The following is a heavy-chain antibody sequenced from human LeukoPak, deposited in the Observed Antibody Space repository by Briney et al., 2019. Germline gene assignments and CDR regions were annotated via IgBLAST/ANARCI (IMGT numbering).Heavy chain of an antibody. J-gene: IGHJ4*02. D-gene: IGHD3-22*01. CDR2: ISYDGSNK. V-gene: IGHV3-30*18. CDR3: AKDMGSHYYDDSGYFFDW. Sequence: PGGSLRLSCAASGFTFSSYGMHWVRQAPGKGLEWVAVISYDGSNKYYADSVKGRFIISRDNSKNSLHLQMNRLTTEDTALYYCAKDMGSHYYDDSGYFFDWWGQGTLVTVSS. CDR1: GFTFSSYG.